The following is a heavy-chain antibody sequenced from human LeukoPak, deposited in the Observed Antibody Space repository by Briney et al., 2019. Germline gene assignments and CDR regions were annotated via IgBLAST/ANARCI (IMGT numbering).Heavy chain of an antibody. CDR2: IYPGDSDT. D-gene: IGHD3-9*01. J-gene: IGHJ4*02. Sequence: GESLKISCKGSGYSFTSYWIGWVRQMPGKGLEWMGIIYPGDSDTRYSPSFQGQVTITADKSISTAYLQWSSLKASDTAMYYCARLEGLRYFDWLLPIDYWGQGTLVTVSS. V-gene: IGHV5-51*01. CDR1: GYSFTSYW. CDR3: ARLEGLRYFDWLLPIDY.